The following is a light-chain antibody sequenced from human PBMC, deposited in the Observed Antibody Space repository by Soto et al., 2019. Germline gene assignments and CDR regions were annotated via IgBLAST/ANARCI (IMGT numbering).Light chain of an antibody. Sequence: DIQTTRWPSALSSAVGDTFTTTFQASQDISNYLNWYQQKPGKAPKLLIYDASNLETGVPSRFSGSGYGTNCTFTIGSLQPENIATDYCQQYDNLPAIGQGTRLEIK. CDR3: QQYDNLPA. V-gene: IGKV1-33*01. J-gene: IGKJ5*01. CDR1: QDISNY. CDR2: DAS.